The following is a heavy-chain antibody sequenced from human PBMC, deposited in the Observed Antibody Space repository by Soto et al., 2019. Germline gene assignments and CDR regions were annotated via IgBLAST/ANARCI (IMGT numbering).Heavy chain of an antibody. CDR3: AKIFFKFFGGLTDIPKYYYYPGMAV. CDR1: GFTFSSYG. CDR2: ISYDGSNK. Sequence: GGSLRLSCAASGFTFSSYGMHWVRQAPGKGLEWVAVISYDGSNKYYADSVKGRFTISRDNSKNTLYLQMNSLRAEDTAVYYRAKIFFKFFGGLTDIPKYYYYPGMAVGGKGTRVPVPS. J-gene: IGHJ6*04. V-gene: IGHV3-30*18. D-gene: IGHD3-16*01.